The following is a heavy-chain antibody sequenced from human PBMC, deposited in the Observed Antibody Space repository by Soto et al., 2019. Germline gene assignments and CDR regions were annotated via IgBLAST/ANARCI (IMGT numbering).Heavy chain of an antibody. Sequence: GGSLRLSCAASGFTFSSYPMHWVRQAPGKGLEWVALISYDGSNKYYADSVKGRFTISRDNSKNTLYLQMDTLRPEDMAVYYCATRLGPYSSSWFDYWGQGTLVTVSS. CDR2: ISYDGSNK. J-gene: IGHJ5*01. V-gene: IGHV3-30-3*01. CDR3: ATRLGPYSSSWFDY. D-gene: IGHD6-13*01. CDR1: GFTFSSYP.